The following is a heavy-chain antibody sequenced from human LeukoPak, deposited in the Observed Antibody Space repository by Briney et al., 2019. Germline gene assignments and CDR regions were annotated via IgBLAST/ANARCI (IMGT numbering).Heavy chain of an antibody. CDR2: MNPNSGNT. D-gene: IGHD1-26*01. CDR1: GYTFTSYD. Sequence: ASVKVSCKASGYTFTSYDINWVRQATGQGLEWIGWMNPNSGNTGYAQKFQGRVTMTRNTSISTAYMELSSLRSEDTAVCYCARAVRVGATREYYFDYWGQGTLVTVSS. V-gene: IGHV1-8*01. J-gene: IGHJ4*02. CDR3: ARAVRVGATREYYFDY.